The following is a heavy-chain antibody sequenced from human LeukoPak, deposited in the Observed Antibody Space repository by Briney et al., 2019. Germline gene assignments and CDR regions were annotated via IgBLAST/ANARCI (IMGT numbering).Heavy chain of an antibody. CDR3: ARGVGQLWRAYYYYMDV. CDR1: GGSFSGYY. V-gene: IGHV4-34*01. J-gene: IGHJ6*03. CDR2: INHSGST. D-gene: IGHD5-18*01. Sequence: SETLSLTCAVYGGSFSGYYWSWIRQPPGKGLEWIGEINHSGSTNYNPSLKSRVTISVDTSKNQFSLKLSSVTAAATAVYYCARGVGQLWRAYYYYMDVWGKGATVTVSS.